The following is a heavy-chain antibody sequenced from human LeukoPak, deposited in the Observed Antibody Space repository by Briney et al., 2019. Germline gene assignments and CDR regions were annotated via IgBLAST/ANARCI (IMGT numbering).Heavy chain of an antibody. CDR1: GFTFSSYS. CDR2: ISSSSSTI. V-gene: IGHV3-48*04. Sequence: GGSLRLSCAASGFTFSSYSMNWVRQAPGKGLEWVSYISSSSSTIYYADSVKGRFTISRDNAKNSLYLQMNSLRAEDTAVYYCARDSGYCSGGSCYGLFDYWGQGTLVTVSS. J-gene: IGHJ4*02. D-gene: IGHD2-15*01. CDR3: ARDSGYCSGGSCYGLFDY.